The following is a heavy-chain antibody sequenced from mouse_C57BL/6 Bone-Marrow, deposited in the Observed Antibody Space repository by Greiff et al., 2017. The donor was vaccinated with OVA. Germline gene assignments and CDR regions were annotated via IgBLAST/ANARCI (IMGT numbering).Heavy chain of an antibody. Sequence: VQLQQSGPELVKPGASVKISCKASGYAFSSSWMNWVKQRPGKGLEWIGRIYPGDGDTNYNGKFKGKATLNADKSSSTAYMQLSSLTSEDSEVYFCAGGYDAWFAYWGQGTLVTVSA. J-gene: IGHJ3*01. CDR3: AGGYDAWFAY. V-gene: IGHV1-82*01. D-gene: IGHD2-2*01. CDR1: GYAFSSSW. CDR2: IYPGDGDT.